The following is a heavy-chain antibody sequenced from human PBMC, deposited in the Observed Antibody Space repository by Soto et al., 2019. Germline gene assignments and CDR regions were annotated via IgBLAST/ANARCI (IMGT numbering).Heavy chain of an antibody. Sequence: RGSLRLSCAASGFSFSSYEMNWVRQAPGKGLEWVSAISDGGDTTYYADSVKGRFTISRDNSKNTLYLQMDSLRAEDTAVYYCAKNRGIIMIVESWGQGTLVTVS. D-gene: IGHD3-22*01. CDR2: ISDGGDTT. CDR3: AKNRGIIMIVES. CDR1: GFSFSSYE. J-gene: IGHJ4*02. V-gene: IGHV3-23*01.